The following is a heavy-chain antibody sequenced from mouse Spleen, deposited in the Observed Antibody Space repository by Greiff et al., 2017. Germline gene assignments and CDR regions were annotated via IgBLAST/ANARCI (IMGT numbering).Heavy chain of an antibody. J-gene: IGHJ3*01. CDR3: TRRDYGLWFAY. CDR2: IHPGSGGT. V-gene: IGHV1-15*01. Sequence: QVHVKQSGAELVRPGASVKLSCKALGYTFTDYEMDWVKQTPVHGLEWIGTIHPGSGGTAYNQKFKGKATLTADKSSSTAYMELSSLTSEDSAVYYCTRRDYGLWFAYWGQGTLVTVSA. D-gene: IGHD1-2*01. CDR1: GYTFTDYE.